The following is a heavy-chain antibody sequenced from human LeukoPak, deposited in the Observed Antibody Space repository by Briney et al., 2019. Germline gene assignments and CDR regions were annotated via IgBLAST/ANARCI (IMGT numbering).Heavy chain of an antibody. Sequence: GGSLRLSCSASGFSFSSYWMTWVGQAPGKGLEWVANIKQDGSEKNYVDSVKGRFTISRDNAKNSLYLQMNSLRAEDTAVYYCARVTSMMVLGAFDIWGQGTMVTVSS. V-gene: IGHV3-7*01. CDR2: IKQDGSEK. J-gene: IGHJ3*02. CDR1: GFSFSSYW. D-gene: IGHD3-10*01. CDR3: ARVTSMMVLGAFDI.